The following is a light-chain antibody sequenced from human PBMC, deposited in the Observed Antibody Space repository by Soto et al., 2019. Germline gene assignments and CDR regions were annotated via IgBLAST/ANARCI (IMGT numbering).Light chain of an antibody. J-gene: IGKJ1*01. Sequence: ESVLTQSPGTLSLSPGERATLSCRASQSVRSSYFAWYQQKPGQAPRLLIFGASTRAPGIPDRFSGSGSGTDFTLTISRLEPEDFAVYYCQQYGSSPWTFGQGTKVDIK. CDR1: QSVRSSY. V-gene: IGKV3-20*01. CDR2: GAS. CDR3: QQYGSSPWT.